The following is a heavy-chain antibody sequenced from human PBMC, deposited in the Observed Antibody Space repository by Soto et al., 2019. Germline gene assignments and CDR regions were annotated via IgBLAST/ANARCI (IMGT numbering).Heavy chain of an antibody. Sequence: DVQLEASGGGLIQPGGSLRLSCAVSGFTVSNNYKTWVRQAPGKGLEWVSLIYSSGGTKYADSVRGRFTISRDNSKNTLYLQMNSLKVEDTAVYYCVIDPPGIAASGSYNWGQGTLVTVSS. CDR2: IYSSGGT. J-gene: IGHJ4*02. CDR3: VIDPPGIAASGSYN. CDR1: GFTVSNNY. V-gene: IGHV3-53*01. D-gene: IGHD6-13*01.